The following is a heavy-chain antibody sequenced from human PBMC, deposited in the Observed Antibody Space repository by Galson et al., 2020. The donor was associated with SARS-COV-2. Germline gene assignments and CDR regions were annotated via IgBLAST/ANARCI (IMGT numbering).Heavy chain of an antibody. CDR3: ARDLDIYGMDV. V-gene: IGHV3-53*01. J-gene: IGHJ6*02. Sequence: GESLKISCAASGFTVSSNYMSCVRQAPGKGLEWVSVIYSGGSTYYADSVKGRFTISRDNSKNTLYLQMNSLRAEDTAVYYCARDLDIYGMDVWGQGTTVTVSS. CDR2: IYSGGST. CDR1: GFTVSSNY.